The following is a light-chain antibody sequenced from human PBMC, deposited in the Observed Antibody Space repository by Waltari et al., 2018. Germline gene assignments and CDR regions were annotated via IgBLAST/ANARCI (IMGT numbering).Light chain of an antibody. Sequence: QSVLTQPPSASGFLGQSVAISCTGTSSDIGGYNYVSWYQQHPGKAPNLLVYEVTKRPSGVPDRFSGSKSGNTASRTVSGLQAEDEADYYCTSYAVTKVVFGGGTKLTVL. CDR2: EVT. CDR3: TSYAVTKVV. CDR1: SSDIGGYNY. V-gene: IGLV2-8*01. J-gene: IGLJ2*01.